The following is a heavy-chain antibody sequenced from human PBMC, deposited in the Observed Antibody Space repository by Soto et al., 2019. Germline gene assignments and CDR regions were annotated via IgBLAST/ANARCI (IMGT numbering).Heavy chain of an antibody. D-gene: IGHD3-22*01. V-gene: IGHV3-15*01. CDR3: TTDSPYDTTAFAF. CDR2: IKSESDGGTT. Sequence: EMQLVESGGGLVKPGGSLTLSCAASGFTFDNAWMNWVRQVPGKGLEWVGRIKSESDGGTTDFAAPVKGRFSISRDDSQTTLYLRMNSLKTEDTAVYYCTTDSPYDTTAFAFWGQGTLVTVSS. J-gene: IGHJ5*01. CDR1: GFTFDNAW.